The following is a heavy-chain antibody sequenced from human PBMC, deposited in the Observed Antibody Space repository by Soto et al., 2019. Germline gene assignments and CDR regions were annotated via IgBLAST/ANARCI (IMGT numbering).Heavy chain of an antibody. CDR2: IVPIVDTS. CDR3: ASSPDYYDSSGYYYNNWFDP. Sequence: SVKVSCKTSGGTFSSYAISWVRQAPGQGLEWMGGIVPIVDTSTYAQKFQGRVTITADKSTSTAYMELSSLRSEDTAVYYCASSPDYYDSSGYYYNNWFDPWGQGTLVTVSS. D-gene: IGHD3-22*01. CDR1: GGTFSSYA. V-gene: IGHV1-69*06. J-gene: IGHJ5*02.